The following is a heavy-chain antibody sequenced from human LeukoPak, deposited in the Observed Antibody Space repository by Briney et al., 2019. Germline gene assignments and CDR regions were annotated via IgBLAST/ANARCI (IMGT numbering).Heavy chain of an antibody. D-gene: IGHD3-10*01. CDR1: GFTFRRYW. CDR3: VGLGENY. Sequence: KTGGSLRLSCAASGFTFRRYWMSWARQASGKGLEWVANIKQDGSGKYYVDSVKGRFTISRDNAKNSLYLQMNSLRAEDTAVYYCVGLGENYWGQGTLVTVSS. CDR2: IKQDGSGK. V-gene: IGHV3-7*02. J-gene: IGHJ4*02.